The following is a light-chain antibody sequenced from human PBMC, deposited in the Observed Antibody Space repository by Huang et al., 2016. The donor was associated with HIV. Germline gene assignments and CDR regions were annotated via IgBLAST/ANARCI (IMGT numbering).Light chain of an antibody. CDR2: AAS. Sequence: DIQMTQSPSSLSASVGDRVTITCRARQSISTHLSWYQQTPGKAPKLLISAASNLQGGVPSRFSGAGSGTDFTLTISGLQPEDFGIYYCQQNYLTPLTFGQGTQLEIK. CDR1: QSISTH. CDR3: QQNYLTPLT. V-gene: IGKV1-39*01. J-gene: IGKJ5*01.